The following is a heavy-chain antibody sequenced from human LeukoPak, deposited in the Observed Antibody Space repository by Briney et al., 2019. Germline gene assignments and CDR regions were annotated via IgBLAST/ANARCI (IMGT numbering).Heavy chain of an antibody. J-gene: IGHJ4*02. CDR1: GYTFTSYA. CDR3: ARDSGSGSNDY. Sequence: ASVKVSCKATGYTFTSYAIHWVRQAPGQRLEWMGWISAGNGNTKYSQNFQGRVTFISNTSATTAFMELSSLRSEDAAVYYCARDSGSGSNDYWGQGTLVTVSS. D-gene: IGHD1-26*01. V-gene: IGHV1-3*01. CDR2: ISAGNGNT.